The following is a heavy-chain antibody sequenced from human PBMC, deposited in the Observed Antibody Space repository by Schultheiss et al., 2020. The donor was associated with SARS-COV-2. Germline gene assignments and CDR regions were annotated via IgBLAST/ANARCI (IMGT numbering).Heavy chain of an antibody. D-gene: IGHD6-6*01. CDR3: ARDEDAGIAARTFDY. CDR1: GFTFSEYY. J-gene: IGHJ4*02. V-gene: IGHV3-11*04. CDR2: ISSSSSTI. Sequence: GGSLRLSCAASGFTFSEYYMSWIRQASGKGLEWVSYISSSSSTIYYADSVKGRFTISRDNAKNSLYLQMNSLRAEDTAVYYCARDEDAGIAARTFDYWGQGTLVTVSS.